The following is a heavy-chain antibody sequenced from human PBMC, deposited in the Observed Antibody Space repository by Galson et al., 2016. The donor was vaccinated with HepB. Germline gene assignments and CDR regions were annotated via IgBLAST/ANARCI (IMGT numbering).Heavy chain of an antibody. V-gene: IGHV4-39*01. Sequence: SETLSLTCSVSGGSVSNNNFFWGWIRQSPGKGLEWIGSVSYSGSTYYNPSLKSRVTISVDTSRNQFSLQLNSVTAADTAVYYCVRSPTTVTRKKRGFWYFDLWGRGALVTVSS. D-gene: IGHD4-17*01. CDR1: GGSVSNNNFF. CDR3: VRSPTTVTRKKRGFWYFDL. CDR2: VSYSGST. J-gene: IGHJ2*01.